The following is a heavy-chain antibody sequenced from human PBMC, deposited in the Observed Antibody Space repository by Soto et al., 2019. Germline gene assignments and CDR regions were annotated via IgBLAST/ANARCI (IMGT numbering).Heavy chain of an antibody. D-gene: IGHD1-26*01. CDR2: INLNSGDT. Sequence: QVKLVQSGTEVKRPGDSVKVSCKASGYTFTGYYVHWVRQAPGQGLEWMGWINLNSGDTYLAQRFQGRVTMNRDTSIGTAYMEMRGLTSDDTAEYYCAKGGAIVAAGTRVYLYNAMDVWGQGTTVTVSS. CDR3: AKGGAIVAAGTRVYLYNAMDV. J-gene: IGHJ6*02. CDR1: GYTFTGYY. V-gene: IGHV1-2*02.